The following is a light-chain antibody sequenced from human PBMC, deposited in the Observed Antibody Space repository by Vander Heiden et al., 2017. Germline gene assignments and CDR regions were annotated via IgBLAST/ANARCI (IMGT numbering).Light chain of an antibody. J-gene: IGLJ1*01. CDR2: VVR. Sequence: QSALTQPASVSGSPGQSITISCPGTSSDVGGYNYVTWYQQHPGKAPKLRVYVVRNRPSGFSNRFSGSKSGNTASLTISRLQAEDEADYYCSSYTSSSTPFVFGTGTKVTVL. V-gene: IGLV2-14*01. CDR1: SSDVGGYNY. CDR3: SSYTSSSTPFV.